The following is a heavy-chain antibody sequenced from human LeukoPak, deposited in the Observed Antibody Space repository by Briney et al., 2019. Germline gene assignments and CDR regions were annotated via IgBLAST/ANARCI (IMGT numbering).Heavy chain of an antibody. J-gene: IGHJ4*02. Sequence: GGSLRLSCAAPGFTFSSYGMSWVRQAPGKGLEWVSAISGSGGSTYYADSVKGRFTISRDNSKNTLYLQMNSLRAEDTAVYYCAKDVDYGDFFDYWGQGTLVTVSS. CDR1: GFTFSSYG. CDR3: AKDVDYGDFFDY. V-gene: IGHV3-23*01. CDR2: ISGSGGST. D-gene: IGHD4-17*01.